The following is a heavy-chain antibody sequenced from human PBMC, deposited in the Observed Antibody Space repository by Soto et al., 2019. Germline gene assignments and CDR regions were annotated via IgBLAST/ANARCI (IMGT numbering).Heavy chain of an antibody. Sequence: VQLVESGGGVVQPGRSLRLSCAASGFTFSSYAMHWVRQAPGKGLEWVAVISYDGSNKYYADSVKGRFTISRDNSKNTLYLQMNSLRAEDTAVYYTCRAAGPYYYYYGMDVWGQGTTVTVSS. CDR3: CRAAGPYYYYYGMDV. V-gene: IGHV3-30-3*01. CDR1: GFTFSSYA. CDR2: ISYDGSNK. D-gene: IGHD6-13*01. J-gene: IGHJ6*02.